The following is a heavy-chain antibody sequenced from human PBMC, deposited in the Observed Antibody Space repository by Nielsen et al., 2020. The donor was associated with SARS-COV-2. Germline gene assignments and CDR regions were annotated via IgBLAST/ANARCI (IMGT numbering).Heavy chain of an antibody. J-gene: IGHJ4*02. CDR2: IIPIFGTA. D-gene: IGHD5-24*01. Sequence: SVKVSCKASGGTFSSYAISWVRQAPGQGLEWMGGIIPIFGTANYAQKFQGRVTITADKSTSTAYMELSSLRSEDTAVYYCASLDAVEMATIFPTDYWGQGTLVTVSS. CDR1: GGTFSSYA. CDR3: ASLDAVEMATIFPTDY. V-gene: IGHV1-69*06.